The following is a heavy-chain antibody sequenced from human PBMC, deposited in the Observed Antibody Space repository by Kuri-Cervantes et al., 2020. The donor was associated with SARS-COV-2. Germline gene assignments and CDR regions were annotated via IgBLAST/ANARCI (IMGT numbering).Heavy chain of an antibody. D-gene: IGHD5-18*01. CDR3: ARGSLYDGQLWFYY. CDR2: IKQDGSEK. Sequence: GGSLRLSCAASGFTFSSYWMSWVRQAPGKGLEWVANIKQDGSEKYYVDSVKGRFTISRDNAKNSLYLQMNSLRAEDTAVYYCARGSLYDGQLWFYYWGQGTLVTVSS. J-gene: IGHJ4*02. CDR1: GFTFSSYW. V-gene: IGHV3-7*01.